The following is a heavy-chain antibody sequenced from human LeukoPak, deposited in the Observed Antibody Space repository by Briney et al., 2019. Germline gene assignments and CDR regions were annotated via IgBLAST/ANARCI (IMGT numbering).Heavy chain of an antibody. D-gene: IGHD5-12*01. CDR3: ARSPKGELRDSGYDHGFDY. CDR1: GGTFSSYA. Sequence: GASVKVSCKASGGTFSSYAISWVRQATGQGLEWMGWMNPNSGNTGYAQKFQGRVTMTRNTSISTAYMELSSLRSEDTAVYYCARSPKGELRDSGYDHGFDYWGQGTLVTVSP. V-gene: IGHV1-8*02. CDR2: MNPNSGNT. J-gene: IGHJ4*02.